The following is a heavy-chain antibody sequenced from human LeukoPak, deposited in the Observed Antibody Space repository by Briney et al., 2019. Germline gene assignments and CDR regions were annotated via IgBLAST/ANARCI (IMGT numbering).Heavy chain of an antibody. CDR2: IYPGDSDT. CDR3: ARSTGGTGPADY. D-gene: IGHD2-8*02. Sequence: GASLQISCKVSGYTFISYWIGWVRQMPGKGREWMGIIYPGDSDTRYSPSFQGQVTISADRSISTAYLQWSSLKASDTAMYYCARSTGGTGPADYWGQGTLVTVSS. V-gene: IGHV5-51*01. CDR1: GYTFISYW. J-gene: IGHJ4*02.